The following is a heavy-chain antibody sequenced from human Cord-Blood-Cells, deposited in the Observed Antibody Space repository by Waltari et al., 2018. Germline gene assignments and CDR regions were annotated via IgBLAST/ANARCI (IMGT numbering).Heavy chain of an antibody. CDR3: ARLGTGDAFDI. Sequence: QLQLQESGPGLVKPSETLSLTCTVSGGSISSSSYYWGWIRQPPGKGLEWIGSIYYSGSTYYNPSLKSRVTISVDTSKNQFSLKLSSVTAADTTVYYCARLGTGDAFDIWGQGTMVTVSS. CDR1: GGSISSSSYY. CDR2: IYYSGST. D-gene: IGHD7-27*01. J-gene: IGHJ3*02. V-gene: IGHV4-39*01.